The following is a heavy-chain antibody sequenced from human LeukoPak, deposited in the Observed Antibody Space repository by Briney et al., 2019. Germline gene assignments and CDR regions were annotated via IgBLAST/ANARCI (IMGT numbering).Heavy chain of an antibody. CDR1: GGSISSYY. Sequence: PSETLSLTCTVSGGSISSYYWNWIRQPPGKGLEWIAYMFYNVSTNYSPSLKSRVTISVDTSKNQFSLKLISVTAADTAVYFCARQGSGRAFDIWGQGTMVTVSS. V-gene: IGHV4-59*08. CDR3: ARQGSGRAFDI. J-gene: IGHJ3*02. CDR2: MFYNVST.